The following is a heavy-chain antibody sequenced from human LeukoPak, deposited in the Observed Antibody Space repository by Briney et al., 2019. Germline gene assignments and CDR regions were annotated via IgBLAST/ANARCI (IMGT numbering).Heavy chain of an antibody. D-gene: IGHD3-22*01. CDR2: VDPEDGET. V-gene: IGHV1-69-2*01. J-gene: IGHJ4*02. CDR3: ATVREGNYYDSSGYWPTLDY. Sequence: ASVKVSCKVSGYTFTDYHMHWVQQAPGKGLEWMGLVDPEDGETIYAEKFQGRVTITADTSTDTAYMELSSLRSEDTAVYYCATVREGNYYDSSGYWPTLDYWGQGTLVTVSS. CDR1: GYTFTDYH.